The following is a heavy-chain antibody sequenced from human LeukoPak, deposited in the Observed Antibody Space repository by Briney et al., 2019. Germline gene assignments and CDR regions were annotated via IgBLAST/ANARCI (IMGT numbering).Heavy chain of an antibody. D-gene: IGHD6-19*01. CDR1: GFTFSDYY. CDR2: IGTSGSTK. CDR3: ARATGKYSSGWYYFDY. Sequence: PGGSLRLSCAASGFTFSDYYMSWIRQAPGKGLEWVSYIGTSGSTKYYADSVKGRFTISRDNAKNSLYLQMNSLRAEDTAVYYCARATGKYSSGWYYFDYWGQGTLVTVSS. J-gene: IGHJ4*02. V-gene: IGHV3-11*04.